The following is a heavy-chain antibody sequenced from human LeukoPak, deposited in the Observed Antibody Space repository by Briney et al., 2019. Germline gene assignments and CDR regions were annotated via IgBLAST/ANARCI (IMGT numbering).Heavy chain of an antibody. CDR1: GGTFSSYA. D-gene: IGHD2-2*01. Sequence: GASVKVSCKASGGTFSSYAISWVRQAPGQGLEWMGGIIPIFGTANYAQKFQGRVTITADESTSTAYMELSSLRSEDTAVYYCAGIGRYPLPYILDYWGQGTLVTVSS. V-gene: IGHV1-69*13. CDR3: AGIGRYPLPYILDY. J-gene: IGHJ4*02. CDR2: IIPIFGTA.